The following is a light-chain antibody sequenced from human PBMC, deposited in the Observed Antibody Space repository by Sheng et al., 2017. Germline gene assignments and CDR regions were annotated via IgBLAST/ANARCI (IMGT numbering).Light chain of an antibody. CDR3: QQTYTTPLT. CDR1: QRISNY. J-gene: IGKJ4*01. Sequence: DIQMTQSPSSLSASVGDRVTITCRASQRISNYLTWYQQNSGKPLSSLIYKASTLQGGVPSRFSGSASGTDFTLTISGLQPEDVATYYCQQTYTTPLTFRGGTKVEIK. V-gene: IGKV1-39*01. CDR2: KAS.